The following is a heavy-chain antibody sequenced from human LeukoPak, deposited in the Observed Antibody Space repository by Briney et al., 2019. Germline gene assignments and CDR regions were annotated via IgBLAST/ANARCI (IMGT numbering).Heavy chain of an antibody. CDR2: ISIDGRYI. CDR3: ARGNAPLPFDY. Sequence: KPGGSLRLSCAASAFPLRAYSMHWVRQALGKGLEWVSSISIDGRYIYYADSVKGRFTISSDNAKNSLYLQMNSLRAEDTAVYYCARGNAPLPFDYWGQGTLVTVSS. V-gene: IGHV3-21*01. CDR1: AFPLRAYS. D-gene: IGHD2-2*01. J-gene: IGHJ4*02.